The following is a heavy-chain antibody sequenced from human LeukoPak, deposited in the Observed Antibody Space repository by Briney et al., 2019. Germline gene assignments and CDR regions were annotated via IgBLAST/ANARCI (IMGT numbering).Heavy chain of an antibody. Sequence: SETLSLTCTVSGGSISSGGYYWSWIRQHPGKGLEWIGYIYYSGSTYYNPSLKSRVTISVDTSKNQFSLKLSSVTAADTAVYYCAREVAEAGTKTHWFDPWGQGTLVTVSS. CDR2: IYYSGST. CDR1: GGSISSGGYY. J-gene: IGHJ5*02. V-gene: IGHV4-31*03. D-gene: IGHD6-13*01. CDR3: AREVAEAGTKTHWFDP.